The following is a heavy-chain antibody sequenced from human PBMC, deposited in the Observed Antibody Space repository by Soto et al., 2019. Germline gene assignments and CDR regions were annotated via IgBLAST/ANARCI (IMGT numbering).Heavy chain of an antibody. V-gene: IGHV3-30*18. CDR2: VSHDGRNT. Sequence: VQLVESGGGVVQPGRSLRLSCAASGFNFSDYAMHWVRQAPGKGLEWVAVVSHDGRNTHYADSVKGRFTISRDSSKKTGSLEMTSLRAEDTAVYYCAKGVRQWLVTSDFKYWGQGALVTVSS. D-gene: IGHD6-19*01. J-gene: IGHJ4*02. CDR1: GFNFSDYA. CDR3: AKGVRQWLVTSDFKY.